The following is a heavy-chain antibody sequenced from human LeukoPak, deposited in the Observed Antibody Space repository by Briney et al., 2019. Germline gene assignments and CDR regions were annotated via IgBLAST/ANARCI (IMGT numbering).Heavy chain of an antibody. CDR3: THLGSGWYVRD. Sequence: KSGGSLRLSCAASGFTFSNAWMSWVRQAPGKGLEWVGHIKTKTAGGTADYAAPVKGRFTISRDDSQNTLYVQMNSLRTEDTGVYYCTHLGSGWYVRDWGRGTLVTVSS. J-gene: IGHJ4*02. CDR1: GFTFSNAW. V-gene: IGHV3-15*01. CDR2: IKTKTAGGTA. D-gene: IGHD6-19*01.